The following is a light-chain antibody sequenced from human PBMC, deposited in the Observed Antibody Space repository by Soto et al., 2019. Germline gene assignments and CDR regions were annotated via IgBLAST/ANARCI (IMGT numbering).Light chain of an antibody. CDR2: AAS. Sequence: DIQLTQSPSFLSASVGDRVTITCRASQDISTFLAWYQQRPGKAPKLLIFAASSLQGGVPSRFSGSGSGTEFILTISTLQPEDFATYYLQQVISYPPGFGPGTKVDIK. V-gene: IGKV1-9*01. CDR1: QDISTF. J-gene: IGKJ3*01. CDR3: QQVISYPPG.